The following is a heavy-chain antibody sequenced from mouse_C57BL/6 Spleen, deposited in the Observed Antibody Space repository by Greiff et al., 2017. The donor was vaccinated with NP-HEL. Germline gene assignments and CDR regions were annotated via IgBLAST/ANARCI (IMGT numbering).Heavy chain of an antibody. V-gene: IGHV5-17*01. J-gene: IGHJ2*01. CDR3: ARGKLGLDY. Sequence: EVQVVESGGGLVKPGGSLKLSCAASGFTFSDYGMHWVRQAPEKGLEWVAYISSGSSTIYYADTVKGRFTISRDNAKNTLFLQMTSLRSEDTAMYYCARGKLGLDYWGQGTTLTVSS. D-gene: IGHD4-1*01. CDR2: ISSGSSTI. CDR1: GFTFSDYG.